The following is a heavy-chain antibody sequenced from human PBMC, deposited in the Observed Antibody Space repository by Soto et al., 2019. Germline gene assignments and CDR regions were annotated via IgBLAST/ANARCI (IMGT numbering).Heavy chain of an antibody. D-gene: IGHD2-21*01. CDR2: ISGTSVYI. V-gene: IGHV3-21*01. J-gene: IGHJ5*02. Sequence: EVQLVESGGGLVKPGGSLRLSCVASGFTFSNYNMNWVRQAPGKGLEWVSHISGTSVYIHYADSVKGRFTISRDNAKNSVNLQMDSQRAEATAVYNWAREGALKPFPSWGQGARVTVSP. CDR1: GFTFSNYN. CDR3: AREGALKPFPS.